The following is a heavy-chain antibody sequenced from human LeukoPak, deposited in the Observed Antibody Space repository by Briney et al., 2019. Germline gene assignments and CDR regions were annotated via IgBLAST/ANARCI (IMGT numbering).Heavy chain of an antibody. J-gene: IGHJ4*02. D-gene: IGHD5-24*01. CDR2: IYYSGST. CDR3: AGSDLGRRDGYNFPH. V-gene: IGHV4-30-4*08. Sequence: PSQTLSLTCTVSGGSISSGDYYWRWLRQPPGPGLEWLGYIYYSGSTYYNPSLKSRVTISVDTSKNQFSLKLSSVTAADTAVYYCAGSDLGRRDGYNFPHWGQRTLVTVSS. CDR1: GGSISSGDYY.